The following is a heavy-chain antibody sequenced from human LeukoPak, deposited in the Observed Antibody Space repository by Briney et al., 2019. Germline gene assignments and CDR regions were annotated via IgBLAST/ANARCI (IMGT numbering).Heavy chain of an antibody. V-gene: IGHV3-30*02. CDR2: IWYDGSNK. CDR3: AKGGSTWYHFDY. Sequence: GGSLRLSCAASGFTFSSYAIHWVPQAAGKGLEWVAFIWYDGSNKYYADSVKGRFTISRDNSENTLYLQMNSLRPEDTAVYYCAKGGSTWYHFDYWGQGTLVTVSS. D-gene: IGHD6-13*01. CDR1: GFTFSSYA. J-gene: IGHJ4*02.